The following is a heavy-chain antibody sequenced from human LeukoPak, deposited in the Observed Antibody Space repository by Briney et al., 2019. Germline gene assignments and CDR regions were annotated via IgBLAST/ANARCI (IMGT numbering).Heavy chain of an antibody. CDR1: GGSTSSSNYY. V-gene: IGHV4-39*01. Sequence: SETLSLTCTVSGGSTSSSNYYWGWIRQPPGKGLEWIGGIHYSGNTYYNPSLKSRVTISVDTSKNQFSLKLSSVTAADTAVYYCARLGAGPTYYDFWSGYSSFYFDYWGQGTLVTVSS. CDR3: ARLGAGPTYYDFWSGYSSFYFDY. J-gene: IGHJ4*02. D-gene: IGHD3-3*01. CDR2: IHYSGNT.